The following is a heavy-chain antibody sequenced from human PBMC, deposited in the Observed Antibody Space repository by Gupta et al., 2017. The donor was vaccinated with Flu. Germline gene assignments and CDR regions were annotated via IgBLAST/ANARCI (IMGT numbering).Heavy chain of an antibody. J-gene: IGHJ2*01. CDR2: ISGSGGST. CDR3: AKRQQLVRTGYWYFDL. CDR1: GFTFSSYA. D-gene: IGHD6-6*01. V-gene: IGHV3-23*01. Sequence: EVQLLESGGGLVQPGGSLRLSCAASGFTFSSYAMSWVRQAPGKGLEWVSAISGSGGSTYYADSVKGRFTISRDNSKNTLYLQMNSLRAEDTAVYYCAKRQQLVRTGYWYFDLWGRGTLVTVSS.